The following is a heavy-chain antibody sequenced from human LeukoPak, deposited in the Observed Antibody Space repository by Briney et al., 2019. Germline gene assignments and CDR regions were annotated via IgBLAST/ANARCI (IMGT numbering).Heavy chain of an antibody. CDR1: GFTFRNSG. J-gene: IGHJ4*02. V-gene: IGHV3-48*01. D-gene: IGHD6-6*01. Sequence: SGGSLRLSCAASGFTFRNSGMNWVRQAPGKGLEWVAYISATSSTTAYADSVKGRFTISRDNAKNSLYLQINSLRPEDTAVYYCARGGAARPDYWGQGTLVTVSS. CDR3: ARGGAARPDY. CDR2: ISATSSTT.